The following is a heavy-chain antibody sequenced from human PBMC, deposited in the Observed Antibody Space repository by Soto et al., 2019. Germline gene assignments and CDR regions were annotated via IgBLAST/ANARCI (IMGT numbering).Heavy chain of an antibody. Sequence: GGSLRLSCAASGFTFSSYAMSWVRQAPGKGLEWVSAISGSGGSTYYADSVKGRFTISRDNSKNTLYLQMNSLRAEDTAVYYCAKFRSHGDYPSRVDYCGQGPLVTVSS. D-gene: IGHD4-17*01. CDR1: GFTFSSYA. CDR2: ISGSGGST. CDR3: AKFRSHGDYPSRVDY. J-gene: IGHJ4*02. V-gene: IGHV3-23*01.